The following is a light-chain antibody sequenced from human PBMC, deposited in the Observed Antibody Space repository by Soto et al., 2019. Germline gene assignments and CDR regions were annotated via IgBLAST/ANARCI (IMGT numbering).Light chain of an antibody. J-gene: IGLJ2*01. CDR1: SSDVGSYNL. V-gene: IGLV2-23*01. CDR2: EGS. Sequence: QSALTQPASVSGSPGQSITISCTGTSSDVGSYNLVSWYQQHPGKAPKLMIYEGSKRPSGVSNRFSGSTSGNTASLTVSGLQAEDEADYHCCSYAGSDTRVVFGGGTQLTVL. CDR3: CSYAGSDTRVV.